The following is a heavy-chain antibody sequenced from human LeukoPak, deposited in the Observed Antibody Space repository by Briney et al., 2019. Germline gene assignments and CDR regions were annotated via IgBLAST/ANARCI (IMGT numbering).Heavy chain of an antibody. CDR2: ISGSGGST. J-gene: IGHJ4*02. D-gene: IGHD3-10*01. CDR1: GFTFSSYA. V-gene: IGHV3-23*01. Sequence: PGGSLRLSCAASGFTFSSYAMSWVRQAPGKGREWVSAISGSGGSTYYADSVKGRFTISRDNSKNTLYLQMNSLIAEDTGVYYCAKGVRILWFNMDYWGQGTLVTVSS. CDR3: AKGVRILWFNMDY.